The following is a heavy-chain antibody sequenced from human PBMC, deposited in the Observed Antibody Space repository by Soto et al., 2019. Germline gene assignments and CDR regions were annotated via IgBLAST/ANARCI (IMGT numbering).Heavy chain of an antibody. CDR2: IWYDGSNK. CDR1: GFTFSSYG. Sequence: GGSLRLSCAASGFTFSSYGMHWVRQAPGKGLEWVAVIWYDGSNKYYADSVKGRFTISRDNSKNTLYLQMNSLRAEDTAVYYCAKDQGDYYDSSGQFDYWGQGTLVTVSS. J-gene: IGHJ4*02. V-gene: IGHV3-33*06. D-gene: IGHD3-22*01. CDR3: AKDQGDYYDSSGQFDY.